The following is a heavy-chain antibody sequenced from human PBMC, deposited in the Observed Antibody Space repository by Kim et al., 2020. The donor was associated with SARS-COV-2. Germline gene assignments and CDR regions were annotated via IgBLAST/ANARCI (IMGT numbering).Heavy chain of an antibody. J-gene: IGHJ6*02. V-gene: IGHV3-15*01. D-gene: IGHD6-19*01. CDR3: TTVSRRIAVAGDILRDYGMDV. CDR1: GFTFSNAW. CDR2: IKSKTDGGTA. Sequence: GGSLRLSCAASGFTFSNAWMTWVRQAPGKGLEWVGRIKSKTDGGTADHAAAVKGRFTISRDDSNNMLYLQMNSLKTEDTAVYYCTTVSRRIAVAGDILRDYGMDVWGQGTTVTVSS.